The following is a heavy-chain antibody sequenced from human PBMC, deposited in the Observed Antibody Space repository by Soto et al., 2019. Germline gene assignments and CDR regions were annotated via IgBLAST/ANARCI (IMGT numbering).Heavy chain of an antibody. CDR2: THNSGNT. CDR3: ARVGISHWPHLYYMDV. J-gene: IGHJ6*03. D-gene: IGHD6-13*01. Sequence: SETLSLTCTVSGGSVSSDYWSWIRQPPGKGLEWIGYTHNSGNTDYNPSLKSRVTISVDTSKNEFSLRLRSVTAADTATYYCARVGISHWPHLYYMDVRDTGTTVTVFS. V-gene: IGHV4-59*02. CDR1: GGSVSSDY.